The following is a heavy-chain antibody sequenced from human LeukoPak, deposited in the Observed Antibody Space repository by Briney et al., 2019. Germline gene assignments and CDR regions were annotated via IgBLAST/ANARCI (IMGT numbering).Heavy chain of an antibody. J-gene: IGHJ4*02. V-gene: IGHV3-74*01. Sequence: PGGSLRLPCAASGFTFSSYWMNWVRQAPGKGLVWVSRIRSDGMTTTYADSVKGRFTISRDNAKNTLYLQMSSLRVEDTAIYYCTRARPIDYWGQGTLVTVSS. CDR1: GFTFSSYW. CDR3: TRARPIDY. CDR2: IRSDGMTT.